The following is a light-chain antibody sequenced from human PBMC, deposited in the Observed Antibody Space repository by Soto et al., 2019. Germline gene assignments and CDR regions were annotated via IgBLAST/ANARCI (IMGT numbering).Light chain of an antibody. V-gene: IGKV3-15*01. CDR1: QSVSSN. Sequence: EIVMTQSPATLSVSPGERATLSCRASQSVSSNLAWYQQKPGQAPRLLIYGASTRATGIPDRFSGSGSGTVLTITISSLQSDDFEVYYCQQYLDWPRTFGQGTKVDIK. J-gene: IGKJ1*01. CDR2: GAS. CDR3: QQYLDWPRT.